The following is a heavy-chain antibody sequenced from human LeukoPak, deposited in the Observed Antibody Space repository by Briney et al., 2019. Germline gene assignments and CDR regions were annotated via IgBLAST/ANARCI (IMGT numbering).Heavy chain of an antibody. V-gene: IGHV3-30*03. CDR2: TSYDGRNK. CDR3: ATDRNSGKYYDY. Sequence: GGSLRLSCAAAEFTFSSYAMHWVRQAPGKGLEWVAVTSYDGRNKKYADSVKGRFTVSRDASKNTLYLQMNSLRAEDTAVYYCATDRNSGKYYDYWGQGTLVTVSS. J-gene: IGHJ4*02. CDR1: EFTFSSYA. D-gene: IGHD1-26*01.